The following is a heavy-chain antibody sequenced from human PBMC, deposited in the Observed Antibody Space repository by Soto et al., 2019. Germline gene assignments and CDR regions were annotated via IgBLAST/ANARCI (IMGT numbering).Heavy chain of an antibody. Sequence: SETLSLTCTVSGGSISSSSYYWGWIRQPPGKGLEWIGSIYYSGSTYYNPSLKSRVTISVDTSKTQFSLKLSSVTAADTAVYYCARERSGYSPAGFDYWGQGTLVTVSS. D-gene: IGHD3-22*01. CDR2: IYYSGST. J-gene: IGHJ4*02. CDR3: ARERSGYSPAGFDY. V-gene: IGHV4-39*02. CDR1: GGSISSSSYY.